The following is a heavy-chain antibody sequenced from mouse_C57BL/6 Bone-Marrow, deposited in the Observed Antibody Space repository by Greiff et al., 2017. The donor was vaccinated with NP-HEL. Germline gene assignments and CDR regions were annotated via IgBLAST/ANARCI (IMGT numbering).Heavy chain of an antibody. CDR3: ACITTVVAPYYFDY. CDR2: INPNNGGT. V-gene: IGHV1-26*01. CDR1: GYTFTDYY. Sequence: EVKLQQSGPELVKPGASVKISCKASGYTFTDYYMNWVKQSHGKSLEWIGDINPNNGGTSYNQKFKGKATLTVDKSSSTAYMELRSLTSEDSAVYYCACITTVVAPYYFDYWGQGTTLTVSS. D-gene: IGHD1-1*01. J-gene: IGHJ2*01.